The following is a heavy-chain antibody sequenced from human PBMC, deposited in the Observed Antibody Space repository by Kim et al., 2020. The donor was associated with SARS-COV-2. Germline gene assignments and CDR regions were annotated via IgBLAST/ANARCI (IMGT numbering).Heavy chain of an antibody. CDR2: IYHSGST. D-gene: IGHD2-15*01. CDR1: GYSISSGYY. V-gene: IGHV4-38-2*02. J-gene: IGHJ3*02. Sequence: SETLSLTCTVSGYSISSGYYWGWIRQPPGKGLEWIGSIYHSGSTYYNPSLKSRVTISVDTSKNQFSLKLSSVTAADTAVYYCAHGDIVVVVNNAFDIWG. CDR3: AHGDIVVVVNNAFDI.